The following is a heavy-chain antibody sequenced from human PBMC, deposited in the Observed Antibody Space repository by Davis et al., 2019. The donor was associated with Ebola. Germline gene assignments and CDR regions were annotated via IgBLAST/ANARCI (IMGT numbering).Heavy chain of an antibody. CDR1: GFTFSSYW. J-gene: IGHJ4*02. CDR2: IKQDGSEK. V-gene: IGHV3-7*01. CDR3: TKDFDYVNGY. D-gene: IGHD4-17*01. Sequence: GGSLRLSCAASGFTFSSYWMSWVRQAPGKGLEWVANIKQDGSEKYYVDSVKGRFAISIDNTKNTLYLQMNSLRVEDTAVYYCTKDFDYVNGYWGQGALVTVSS.